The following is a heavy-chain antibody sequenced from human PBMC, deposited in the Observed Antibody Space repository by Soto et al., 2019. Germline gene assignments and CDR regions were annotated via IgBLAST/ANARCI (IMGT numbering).Heavy chain of an antibody. D-gene: IGHD3-10*01. CDR1: GYTFTGYY. Sequence: ASVKVSCKASGYTFTGYYMHWVRQAPGQGLEWMGWINPNSGGTDYAQKFQGWVTMTRDTSISTAYMELSRLRSDDTAVYYCATALRSGRRDLIYYYGMDVWGQGTTVTVSS. J-gene: IGHJ6*02. CDR3: ATALRSGRRDLIYYYGMDV. CDR2: INPNSGGT. V-gene: IGHV1-2*04.